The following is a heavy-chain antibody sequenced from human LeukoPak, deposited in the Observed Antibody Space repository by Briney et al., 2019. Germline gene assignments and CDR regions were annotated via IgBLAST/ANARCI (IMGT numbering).Heavy chain of an antibody. V-gene: IGHV3-74*01. D-gene: IGHD3-22*01. CDR1: GFTFSSYW. CDR2: INSDGSST. Sequence: GSLRLSCAASGFTFSSYWMHWVRQAPGKGLVWVSRINSDGSSTSYADSVKGRFTISRDNAKNTLYLQMNSLRAEDTAVYYCARGYYDSSGYSLDYWGQGTLVTVSS. J-gene: IGHJ4*02. CDR3: ARGYYDSSGYSLDY.